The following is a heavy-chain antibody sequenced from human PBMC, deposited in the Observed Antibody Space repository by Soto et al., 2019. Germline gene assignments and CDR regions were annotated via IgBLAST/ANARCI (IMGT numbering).Heavy chain of an antibody. V-gene: IGHV3-74*01. CDR2: IYTDGSST. J-gene: IGHJ5*02. Sequence: GGSLRLSCAASGFTFSSYWLYWVRQAPGKGLVWVSRIYTDGSSTSYADSVKGRFTIYRDNAENMLYLRMNSLRAEDTGVYFCARDQARAWSCQLDLCGQGTLVTVSS. D-gene: IGHD6-6*01. CDR1: GFTFSSYW. CDR3: ARDQARAWSCQLDL.